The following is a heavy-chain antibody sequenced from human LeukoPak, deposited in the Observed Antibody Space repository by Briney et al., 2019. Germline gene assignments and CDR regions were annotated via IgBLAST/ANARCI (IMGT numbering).Heavy chain of an antibody. CDR2: INPNSGGT. D-gene: IGHD3-10*01. Sequence: ASVKVSCKASGYTFTGYYMHWVRQAPGQGLEWMGWINPNSGGTNYAQKFQGRVTMTRDTSISTAYMELSRLRSDDTAVYSCARNRGLLWFAELLYYFDYWGQGTLVTVSS. V-gene: IGHV1-2*02. J-gene: IGHJ4*02. CDR3: ARNRGLLWFAELLYYFDY. CDR1: GYTFTGYY.